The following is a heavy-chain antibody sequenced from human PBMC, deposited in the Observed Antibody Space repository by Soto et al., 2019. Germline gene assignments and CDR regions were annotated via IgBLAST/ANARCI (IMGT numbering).Heavy chain of an antibody. CDR2: IYYSGST. CDR1: GGSISSYY. D-gene: IGHD6-13*01. Sequence: PSETLSLTCTVSGGSISSYYWSWIRQPPGKGLEWIGYIYYSGSTTYNPSLKSRVTISVDTSKNQFSLKLSSVTAADTAVYNCARGRVRWYTFAFDYCGQGTLVTVSS. V-gene: IGHV4-59*01. J-gene: IGHJ4*02. CDR3: ARGRVRWYTFAFDY.